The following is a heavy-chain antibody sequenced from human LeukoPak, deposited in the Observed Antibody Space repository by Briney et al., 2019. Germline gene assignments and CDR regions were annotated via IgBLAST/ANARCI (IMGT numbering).Heavy chain of an antibody. D-gene: IGHD6-13*01. V-gene: IGHV3-11*01. CDR2: ISSSCRTI. Sequence: PGGALRLSCAASGFTFSDYYMSWIRQAPGKGLEWVSYISSSCRTIYYADSVKGRFTISRDNAKNSLYLQMNSLRAEDTAVYYCVRDEAAAAHNWFDPWGQGTLVTVSS. CDR3: VRDEAAAAHNWFDP. CDR1: GFTFSDYY. J-gene: IGHJ5*02.